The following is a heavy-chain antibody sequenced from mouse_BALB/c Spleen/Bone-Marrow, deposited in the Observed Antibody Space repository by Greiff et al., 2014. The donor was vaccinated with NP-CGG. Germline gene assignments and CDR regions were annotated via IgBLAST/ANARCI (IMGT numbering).Heavy chain of an antibody. CDR1: GYTFSSYY. Sequence: QVQLKESGAELVKPGASVKLSCKASGYTFSSYYMYWVKQRPGQGLEWIGEINPSNGGTKFNEKFKSKATLTVDKSSSTAYMQLSSLTSEDSAVYYCIRSNYGYWYFDVWGAGTTVTVSS. CDR2: INPSNGGT. J-gene: IGHJ1*01. D-gene: IGHD1-1*01. V-gene: IGHV1S81*02. CDR3: IRSNYGYWYFDV.